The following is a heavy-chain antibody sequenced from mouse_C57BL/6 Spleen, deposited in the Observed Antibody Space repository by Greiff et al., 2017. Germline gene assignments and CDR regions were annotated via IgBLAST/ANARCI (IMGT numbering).Heavy chain of an antibody. Sequence: QVQLKQPGAELVRPGSSVKLSCKASGYTFTSYWMHWVKQRPIQGLEWIGNIDPSDSETHYNQKFKDKATLTVDKSSSTAYMQLSSLTSEDSAVYYCARAETQSFDYWGQGTTLTVSS. CDR1: GYTFTSYW. CDR2: IDPSDSET. CDR3: ARAETQSFDY. J-gene: IGHJ2*01. V-gene: IGHV1-52*01.